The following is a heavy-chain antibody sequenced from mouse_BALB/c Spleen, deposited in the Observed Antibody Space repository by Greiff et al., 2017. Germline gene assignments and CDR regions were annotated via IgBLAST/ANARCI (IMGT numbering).Heavy chain of an antibody. V-gene: IGHV5-15*02. CDR1: GFTFSDYG. J-gene: IGHJ4*01. CDR2: ISNLAYSI. Sequence: EVNVVESGGGLVQPGGSRKLSCAASGFTFSDYGMAWVRQAPGKGPEWVAFISNLAYSIYYADTVTGRFTISRENAKNTLYLEMSSLRSEDTAMYYCARARSIYFAMDYWGQGTSVTVSS. CDR3: ARARSIYFAMDY.